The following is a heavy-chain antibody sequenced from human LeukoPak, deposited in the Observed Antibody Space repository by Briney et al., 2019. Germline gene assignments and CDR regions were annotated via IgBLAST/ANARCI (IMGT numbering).Heavy chain of an antibody. CDR3: ARANVVVPAVGGYFDY. Sequence: ASVKVSCKASGYTFTSYYMHWVRQAPGQGLEWMGIINPSGGSTSYAQKFQGRVTMTRDTSTSTVYMELSSLRSEDTAVYYCARANVVVPAVGGYFDYWGQGTLVTVSS. J-gene: IGHJ4*02. D-gene: IGHD2-2*01. CDR2: INPSGGST. V-gene: IGHV1-46*01. CDR1: GYTFTSYY.